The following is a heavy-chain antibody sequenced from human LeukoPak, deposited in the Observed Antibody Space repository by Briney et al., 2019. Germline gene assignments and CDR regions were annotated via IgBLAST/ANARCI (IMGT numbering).Heavy chain of an antibody. J-gene: IGHJ4*02. D-gene: IGHD6-19*01. CDR1: GFTFSSYA. Sequence: PGGSLRLSCAASGFTFSSYAMSWVRQVPGKGLEWVSAISGSGGSTYYADSVKGRFTISRDNSKNTLYLQMNSLRAEDTAVYYCAKGRLEWLVPLPFDYWGQGTLVTVSS. V-gene: IGHV3-23*01. CDR3: AKGRLEWLVPLPFDY. CDR2: ISGSGGST.